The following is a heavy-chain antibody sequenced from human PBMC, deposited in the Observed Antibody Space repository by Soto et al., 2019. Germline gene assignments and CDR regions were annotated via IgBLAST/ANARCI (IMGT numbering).Heavy chain of an antibody. CDR1: GFTFSSYS. V-gene: IGHV3-30*18. CDR3: AKRLRRWLQLGYYYGMDV. Sequence: GGSLRLSCAASGFTFSSYSMHWVRQAPGKGLEWVAVISYDGSNKYYADSVKGRFTISRDNSKNTLYLQMNSLRAEDTAVYYCAKRLRRWLQLGYYYGMDVWGQGTTVTVSS. D-gene: IGHD5-12*01. J-gene: IGHJ6*02. CDR2: ISYDGSNK.